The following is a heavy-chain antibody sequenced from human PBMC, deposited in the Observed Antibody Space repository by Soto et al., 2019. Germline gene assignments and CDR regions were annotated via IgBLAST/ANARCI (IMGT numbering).Heavy chain of an antibody. J-gene: IGHJ6*02. D-gene: IGHD2-15*01. CDR1: GFTFSSYA. CDR3: AKVLKIGSLPTYYYYGMDV. Sequence: GGSLRLSCAASGFTFSSYAMSWVRQAPGKGLEWVSAISGSGGSTYYADSVKGRFTISRDNSKNTLYLQMNSLRAEDTAVYYCAKVLKIGSLPTYYYYGMDVWGQGTTVTVSS. CDR2: ISGSGGST. V-gene: IGHV3-23*01.